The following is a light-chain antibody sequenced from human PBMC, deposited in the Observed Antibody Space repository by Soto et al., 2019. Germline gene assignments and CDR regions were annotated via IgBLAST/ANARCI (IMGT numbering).Light chain of an antibody. J-gene: IGKJ1*01. CDR1: QGVLYSSNNNNY. CDR2: KVS. CDR3: MQGAHWPWT. V-gene: IGKV2-30*01. Sequence: VMTQSPDSLAVSLGERATINCKSSQGVLYSSNNNNYLAWFQQRPGQSPRRLIYKVSHRDSGVPDRFSGSGSGTDFTLEISRVEAEDVGVYYCMQGAHWPWTFGQGTKVDIK.